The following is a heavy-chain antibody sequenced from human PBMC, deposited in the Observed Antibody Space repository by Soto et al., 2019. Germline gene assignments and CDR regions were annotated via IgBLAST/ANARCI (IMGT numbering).Heavy chain of an antibody. CDR1: GFTFSSYA. J-gene: IGHJ4*02. D-gene: IGHD4-17*01. Sequence: QVQLVESGGGVVQPGRSLRLSCAASGFTFSSYAMHWVRQAPGKGLEWVAVISYDGSNKYYADSVKGRFTISRDNSKNTLYLQMHSLRAEDTAVYYCARDLGDYRFDYWGQGTLVTVSS. V-gene: IGHV3-30-3*01. CDR2: ISYDGSNK. CDR3: ARDLGDYRFDY.